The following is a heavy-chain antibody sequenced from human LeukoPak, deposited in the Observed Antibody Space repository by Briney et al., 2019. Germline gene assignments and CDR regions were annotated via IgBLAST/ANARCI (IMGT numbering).Heavy chain of an antibody. V-gene: IGHV3-73*01. CDR2: ITSKPSSYTT. CDR1: GFDFSGFY. D-gene: IGHD2-15*01. Sequence: PGGSLRLSCAASGFDFSGFYMHWVRQASGRGLEWVGLITSKPSSYTTLYAASVKGRSTISRDDSKNTAYLQMNSLKAEDTAVYYCTRQDCSGGACSYVDYWGQGTLVTVSS. CDR3: TRQDCSGGACSYVDY. J-gene: IGHJ4*02.